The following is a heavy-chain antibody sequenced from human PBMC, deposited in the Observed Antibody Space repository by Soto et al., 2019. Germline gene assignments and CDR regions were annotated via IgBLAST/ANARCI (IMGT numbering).Heavy chain of an antibody. D-gene: IGHD2-2*02. J-gene: IGHJ4*02. CDR2: IYLGDSNT. V-gene: IGHV5-51*01. CDR1: GYSLTSYW. Sequence: GETLKISCKGSGYSLTSYWIGWMRQTPGKGLEWMGMIYLGDSNTRYSPSFEGQVTISADKSTTTAYLQWSSLKASDSAMYYCARQSYCSSTSCYTVDSWGQGTLVTVSS. CDR3: ARQSYCSSTSCYTVDS.